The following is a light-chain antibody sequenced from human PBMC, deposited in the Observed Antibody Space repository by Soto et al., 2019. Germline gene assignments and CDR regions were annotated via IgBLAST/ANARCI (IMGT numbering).Light chain of an antibody. V-gene: IGKV1-5*01. J-gene: IGKJ1*01. CDR2: DVS. CDR3: QQYQTYSRT. CDR1: QSINTW. Sequence: DIQMTQSPSTVSASVGDRITITCRASQSINTWLAWYRQRPGEAPQLLIYDVSTLAMGVPSRFSGSRSGTDFTLSISRLQPDDFAPFYCQQYQTYSRTFGQGTKVEVK.